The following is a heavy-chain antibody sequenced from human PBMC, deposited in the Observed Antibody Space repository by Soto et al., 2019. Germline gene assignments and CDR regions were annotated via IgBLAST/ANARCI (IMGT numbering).Heavy chain of an antibody. D-gene: IGHD3-22*01. CDR3: ARDPRSGYDSSGYYYTGAFDI. CDR1: GGSISSGGYY. J-gene: IGHJ3*02. V-gene: IGHV4-31*03. CDR2: IYYSGST. Sequence: SETQSLTSTVSGGSISSGGYYWSWIRQHPGKGLEWIGYIYYSGSTYYNPSLKSRVTISVDTSKNQFSLKLSSVTAADTAVYYCARDPRSGYDSSGYYYTGAFDIWGQGTMVTVSS.